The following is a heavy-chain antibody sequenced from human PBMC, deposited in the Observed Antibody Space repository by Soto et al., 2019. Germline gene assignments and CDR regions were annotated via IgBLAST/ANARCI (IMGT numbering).Heavy chain of an antibody. V-gene: IGHV1-69*01. CDR3: ARSAGVRRYCSGGSCYYMDV. Sequence: QVQLVQSGAEVKKPGSSVKVSCKASGGTFSSYAISWVRQAPGQGLEWMGGIIPIFGTANYAQKFQGRVTSTADESTSTPYMELSSLRSADTAVYYCARSAGVRRYCSGGSCYYMDVWGQGTTVTVAS. J-gene: IGHJ6*03. CDR1: GGTFSSYA. CDR2: IIPIFGTA. D-gene: IGHD2-15*01.